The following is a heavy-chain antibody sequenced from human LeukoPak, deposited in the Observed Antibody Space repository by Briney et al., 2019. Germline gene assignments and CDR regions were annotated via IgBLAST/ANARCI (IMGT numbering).Heavy chain of an antibody. D-gene: IGHD4-23*01. J-gene: IGHJ4*01. CDR2: MNPNSGNT. CDR3: ARGSLGRWVPVS. CDR1: GYTFTSYY. V-gene: IGHV1-8*03. Sequence: ASVKVSCKASGYTFTSYYMHWVRQATGQGLEWMGWMNPNSGNTGYAQKFQGRVTITRNTSISTAYMELSSLRSEDTAVYYCARGSLGRWVPVSWGQGTLVTVSA.